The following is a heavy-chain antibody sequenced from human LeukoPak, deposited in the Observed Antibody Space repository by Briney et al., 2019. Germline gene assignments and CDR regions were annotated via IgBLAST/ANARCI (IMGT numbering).Heavy chain of an antibody. CDR3: ARLTSSWYQDWYFDL. CDR2: ISAYNGNT. Sequence: ASVKVSCKASGYTFTSYGISWVRQAPGQGLEWMGWISAYNGNTNYAQKLQGRVTMTTDTSTSTTYMELRSPRSEDTAVYYCARLTSSWYQDWYFDLWGRGTLVTVSS. V-gene: IGHV1-18*01. CDR1: GYTFTSYG. J-gene: IGHJ2*01. D-gene: IGHD6-13*01.